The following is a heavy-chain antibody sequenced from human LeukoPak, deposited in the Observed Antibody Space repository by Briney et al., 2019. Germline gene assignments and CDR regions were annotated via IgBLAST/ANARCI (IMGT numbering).Heavy chain of an antibody. D-gene: IGHD3-22*01. CDR2: IYYSGST. CDR1: GGSISSYY. V-gene: IGHV4-59*01. J-gene: IGHJ4*02. Sequence: SETLSLTCTVSGGSISSYYWSWIRQPPGKGLEWIGYIYYSGSTNYNPSLKSRVTISVDTSKNQFSLKLSSVTAADTAVYYCASSASWEYYDQTFDYWGQGTLVTVSS. CDR3: ASSASWEYYDQTFDY.